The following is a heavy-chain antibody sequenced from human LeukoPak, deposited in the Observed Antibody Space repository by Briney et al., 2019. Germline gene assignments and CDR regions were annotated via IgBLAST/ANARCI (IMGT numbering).Heavy chain of an antibody. Sequence: GGSLRLSCAASGFTFSSYAMSWVRQAPGKGLEWVSAISGSGGSTYYADPVKGRFTISRDNSKNTLYLQMNSLRAEDTAVYYCAKDRSIVGATIPSFDYWGQGTLVTVSS. CDR2: ISGSGGST. V-gene: IGHV3-23*01. J-gene: IGHJ4*02. CDR1: GFTFSSYA. CDR3: AKDRSIVGATIPSFDY. D-gene: IGHD1-26*01.